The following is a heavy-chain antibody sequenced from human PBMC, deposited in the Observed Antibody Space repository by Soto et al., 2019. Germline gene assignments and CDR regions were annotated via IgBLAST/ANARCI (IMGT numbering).Heavy chain of an antibody. D-gene: IGHD2-15*01. Sequence: PGGSLRLSCAASGFNFSNYAMHWVRQAPGKGLEWVAVISYDGSNKYYADSVKGRFTISRDISKNTLYLQMNSLRAEDTAVYYCARAGGLLLDYWGQGTLVTVSS. CDR1: GFNFSNYA. V-gene: IGHV3-30-3*01. CDR2: ISYDGSNK. J-gene: IGHJ4*02. CDR3: ARAGGLLLDY.